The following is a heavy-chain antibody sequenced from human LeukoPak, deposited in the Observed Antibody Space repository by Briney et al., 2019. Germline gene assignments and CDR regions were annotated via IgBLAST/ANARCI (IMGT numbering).Heavy chain of an antibody. CDR3: AREDYLMVGAHYMDV. D-gene: IGHD1-26*01. CDR1: GFTFSSYS. V-gene: IGHV3-21*01. CDR2: ISSSSSYI. J-gene: IGHJ6*03. Sequence: SGGSLRLSCAASGFTFSSYSMNWVRQAPGKGLEWVSSISSSSSYIYYADSVKGRFTISRDNAKNSLYLQMDSLRAEDMAVYYCAREDYLMVGAHYMDVWGKGTTVTVSS.